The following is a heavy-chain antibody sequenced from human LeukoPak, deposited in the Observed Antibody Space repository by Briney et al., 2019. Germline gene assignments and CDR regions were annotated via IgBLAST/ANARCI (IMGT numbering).Heavy chain of an antibody. CDR2: INGEGSRI. CDR1: GFNLRTYW. D-gene: IGHD3-10*01. J-gene: IGHJ6*03. V-gene: IGHV3-74*01. CDR3: ARGGYGHNMDV. Sequence: GGSLRLSCAVTGFNLRTYWIHWVRHTPGRGLEWVARINGEGSRISYADSVKGRFTVSRDDAKNTVYVQMSSLRAEDTAVYYCARGGYGHNMDVWGEGTTVTVSS.